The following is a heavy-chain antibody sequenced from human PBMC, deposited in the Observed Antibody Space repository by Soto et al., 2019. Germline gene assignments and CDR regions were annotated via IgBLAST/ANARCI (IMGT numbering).Heavy chain of an antibody. CDR1: GDSLENLA. V-gene: IGHV1-69*01. CDR3: ARDGRTLRYLEWPAAFDS. J-gene: IGHJ5*01. D-gene: IGHD3-3*01. CDR2: VIPVLGTT. Sequence: QVQLVQSGTEVRTPGSSVKVSCKASGDSLENLAISWVRQAPGQGFEWMGGVIPVLGTTDYAQNLQDRLTITAEESTTTVFMELSSLKSEDTAVYFCARDGRTLRYLEWPAAFDSWGQGTLVTVSS.